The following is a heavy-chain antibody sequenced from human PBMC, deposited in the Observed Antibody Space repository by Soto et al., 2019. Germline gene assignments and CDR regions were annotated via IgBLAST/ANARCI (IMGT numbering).Heavy chain of an antibody. CDR3: AREGSSSGPDYEY. J-gene: IGHJ4*02. CDR1: GFTFSANY. Sequence: EVQLVESGGGLVKPEGSLRLSCEASGFTFSANYINWVGRAPGKGLEWVGRTRNKASSYTTDYAAFVKGRFTISRDDSKNLIYLQMNSLKTEDTAVYYCAREGSSSGPDYEYWGQGTLVTVSS. V-gene: IGHV3-72*01. CDR2: TRNKASSYTT. D-gene: IGHD3-22*01.